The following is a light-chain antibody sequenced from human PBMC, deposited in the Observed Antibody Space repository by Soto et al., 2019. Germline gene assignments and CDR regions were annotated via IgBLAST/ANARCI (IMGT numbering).Light chain of an antibody. Sequence: EKVMTQSPATLSVSPGERVTLSCRASQSVATNLAWYQQKPGQAPRLLISGAYIRATGIPDRLIGSGSGTEFTLTITSLQSEDFAVYYCQHYNDLPLTFGQGTKVEIK. CDR3: QHYNDLPLT. V-gene: IGKV3-15*01. J-gene: IGKJ1*01. CDR2: GAY. CDR1: QSVATN.